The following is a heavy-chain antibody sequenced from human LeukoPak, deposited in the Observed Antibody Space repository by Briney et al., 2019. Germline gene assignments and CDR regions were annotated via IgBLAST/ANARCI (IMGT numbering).Heavy chain of an antibody. Sequence: GGSLRLSCAASGFTFSDYYMSWIRQAPGKGLEWVSYISNSGSTIYYADSVKGRFTISRDNAKNSLYLQRNSLRAEDTAVYYCARSGGSGYYYYYMDVWGKGTTVTVSS. D-gene: IGHD3-3*01. CDR1: GFTFSDYY. CDR2: ISNSGSTI. J-gene: IGHJ6*03. CDR3: ARSGGSGYYYYYMDV. V-gene: IGHV3-11*04.